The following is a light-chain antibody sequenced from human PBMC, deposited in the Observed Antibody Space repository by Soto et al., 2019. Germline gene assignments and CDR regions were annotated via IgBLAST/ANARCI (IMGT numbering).Light chain of an antibody. Sequence: EIVLTQSPGTLSLSPGERATLSCRAIQSVSSSYLAWYQQKPGQAPRLLIYGASSRATGIPDRFSGSGSGTDFTLTISRLEPEDFAVYYCQQFGSAPEGTFGQGTKVDIK. CDR1: QSVSSSY. CDR2: GAS. J-gene: IGKJ1*01. CDR3: QQFGSAPEGT. V-gene: IGKV3-20*01.